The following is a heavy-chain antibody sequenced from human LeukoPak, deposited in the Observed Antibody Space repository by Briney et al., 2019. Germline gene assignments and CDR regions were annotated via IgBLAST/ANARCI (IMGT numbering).Heavy chain of an antibody. CDR2: IYYSGST. CDR1: GGSISSSSYY. Sequence: SETLSLTCTVSGGSISSSSYYWGWIRQPPGKGLEWIGSIYYSGSTYYNPSLKSRVTISVDTSKNQFSLKLSSVTAADTAVYYCARFEYSSSSSIDYWGQGTLATVSS. CDR3: ARFEYSSSSSIDY. D-gene: IGHD6-6*01. J-gene: IGHJ4*02. V-gene: IGHV4-39*01.